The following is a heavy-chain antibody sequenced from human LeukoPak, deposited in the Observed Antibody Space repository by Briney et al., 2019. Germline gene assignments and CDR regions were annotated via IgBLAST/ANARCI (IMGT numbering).Heavy chain of an antibody. D-gene: IGHD2-2*01. CDR2: IYYNGNT. J-gene: IGHJ4*02. CDR3: ARSAAGHQYYFDY. Sequence: SETLSLTCIISNGSISDDYWSWIRQPPGKGLEWIGYIYYNGNTNYNPSLKSRVTITVDRSKNQFSLKLSSLTAADTAVYYCARSAAGHQYYFDYWGQGTLVTVSS. CDR1: NGSISDDY. V-gene: IGHV4-59*01.